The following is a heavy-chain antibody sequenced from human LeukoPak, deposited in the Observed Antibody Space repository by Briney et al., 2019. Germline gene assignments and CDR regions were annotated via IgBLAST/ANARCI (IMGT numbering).Heavy chain of an antibody. CDR3: ARDPSPNFGVVIVYFDY. CDR1: GFTFSSYA. J-gene: IGHJ4*02. V-gene: IGHV3-30-3*01. CDR2: ISYDGSNK. Sequence: PGGSLRLSCAASGFTFSSYAMSWVRQAPGKGLEWVAVISYDGSNKYYADSVKGRFTISRDNSKNTLYLQMNSLRAEDTAVYYCARDPSPNFGVVIVYFDYWGQGTLVTVSS. D-gene: IGHD3-3*01.